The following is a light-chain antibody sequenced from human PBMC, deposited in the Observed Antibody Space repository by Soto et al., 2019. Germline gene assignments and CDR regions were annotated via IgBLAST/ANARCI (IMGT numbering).Light chain of an antibody. CDR1: QSVSSSY. V-gene: IGKV3-20*01. CDR2: DAS. J-gene: IGKJ3*01. CDR3: QHYGTSAL. Sequence: EIVLTQSPGTLSLSPGERATLSCRASQSVSSSYLAWYQQKPGQAPRLLIYDASRATGIPDRFSASGSGTAFTLSITRLEPEDFAVYYCQHYGTSALFGPGTKVEI.